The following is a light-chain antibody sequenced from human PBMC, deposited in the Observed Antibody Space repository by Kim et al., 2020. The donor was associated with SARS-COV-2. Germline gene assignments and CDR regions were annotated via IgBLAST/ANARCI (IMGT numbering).Light chain of an antibody. J-gene: IGKJ5*01. Sequence: VSPGERATFTCWASQSISSNLAWYQQKPGKAPRLLIYDASKRPTGIPARFSGSGSGTDFTLTISSLEPEDFAVYYCQQRNNWPITFGQGTRLEIK. CDR3: QQRNNWPIT. CDR2: DAS. V-gene: IGKV3-11*01. CDR1: QSISSN.